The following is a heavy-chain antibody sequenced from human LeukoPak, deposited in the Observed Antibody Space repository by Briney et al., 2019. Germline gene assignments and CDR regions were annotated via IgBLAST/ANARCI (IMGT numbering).Heavy chain of an antibody. CDR3: ARFTNDDSLTGYDYFDY. CDR2: IPHDGSNI. Sequence: GGSLRLSCAASGFIFSDFAMTWVRQAPGKGLEWVAFIPHDGSNIYYADSVKGRFTIPRENSNNTLFLQMNSPRADDTALYSCARFTNDDSLTGYDYFDYWGQGTLVTVSS. D-gene: IGHD3-9*01. J-gene: IGHJ4*02. CDR1: GFIFSDFA. V-gene: IGHV3-30-3*01.